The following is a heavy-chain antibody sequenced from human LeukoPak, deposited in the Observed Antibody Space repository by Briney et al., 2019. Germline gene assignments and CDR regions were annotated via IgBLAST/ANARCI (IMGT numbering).Heavy chain of an antibody. CDR3: ARGPRRVYYGSGSYPSYYMDV. CDR2: MNHSGST. Sequence: SETLSLTCAVYGGSFSGYYWSWIRQPPGKGLEWIGEMNHSGSTNYNPSLKSRVTISVDTSKNQFSLKLSSVTAADTAVYYCARGPRRVYYGSGSYPSYYMDVWGKGTTVTVSS. V-gene: IGHV4-34*01. J-gene: IGHJ6*03. D-gene: IGHD3-10*01. CDR1: GGSFSGYY.